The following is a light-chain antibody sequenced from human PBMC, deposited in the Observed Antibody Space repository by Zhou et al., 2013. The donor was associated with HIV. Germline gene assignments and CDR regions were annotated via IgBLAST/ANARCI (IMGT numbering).Light chain of an antibody. J-gene: IGKJ1*01. Sequence: EIVMTQSPATLSVSPGERATLSCRASQSVSSNLAWYQQKPGQPPRLLIYGASTRATGIPDRFGGSGSGTDFTLTISRLEPEDFAVYYCQQYGYSPRTFGQGTKVEIK. CDR3: QQYGYSPRT. V-gene: IGKV3-20*01. CDR2: GAS. CDR1: QSVSSN.